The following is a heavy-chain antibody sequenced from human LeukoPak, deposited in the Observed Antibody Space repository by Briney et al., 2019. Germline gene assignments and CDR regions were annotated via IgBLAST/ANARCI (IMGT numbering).Heavy chain of an antibody. J-gene: IGHJ5*02. CDR2: INHSGST. Sequence: TSETLSLTCAVYGGSFSGYYWSWIRQPPGKGLEWIGEINHSGSTNYNPSLKSRVTISVDTSKNQFSLKLSSVTAADTAVYYCARGVDGGWSVDWFDPWGQGTLVTVSS. CDR1: GGSFSGYY. V-gene: IGHV4-34*01. CDR3: ARGVDGGWSVDWFDP. D-gene: IGHD6-19*01.